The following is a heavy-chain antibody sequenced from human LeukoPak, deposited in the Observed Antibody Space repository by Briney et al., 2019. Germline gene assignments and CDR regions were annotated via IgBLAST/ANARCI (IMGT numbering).Heavy chain of an antibody. CDR1: GGSISSGGYS. CDR2: IYHSGSN. V-gene: IGHV4-30-2*01. CDR3: ARARYSYGNFFGFDL. J-gene: IGHJ5*02. Sequence: PSETLSLTCAVSGGSISSGGYSWSWLRQPPGKGLEWIVYIYHSGSNYYNPSLKSRVTISVDRSKNQFSLKLSSVTAADTAVYYCARARYSYGNFFGFDLWGQGTLVTVSS. D-gene: IGHD5-18*01.